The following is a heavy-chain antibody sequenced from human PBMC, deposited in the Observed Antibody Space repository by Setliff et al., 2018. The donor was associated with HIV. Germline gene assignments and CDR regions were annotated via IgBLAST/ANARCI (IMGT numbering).Heavy chain of an antibody. Sequence: PSETLSLTCTVSGGSVTDYFWNWIRQPPGKGLEWIGYIYSSGNTNYNPSLESRVSISLDTSKNQFSLRLSSVTATDTAVYYCARGHTWNYYGGDYFDYWGQGSLVTVSS. CDR1: GGSVTDYF. V-gene: IGHV4-59*02. CDR2: IYSSGNT. D-gene: IGHD1-7*01. J-gene: IGHJ4*02. CDR3: ARGHTWNYYGGDYFDY.